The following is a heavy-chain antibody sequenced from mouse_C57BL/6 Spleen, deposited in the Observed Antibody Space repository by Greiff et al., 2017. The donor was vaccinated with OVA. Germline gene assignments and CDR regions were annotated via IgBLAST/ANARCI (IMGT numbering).Heavy chain of an antibody. V-gene: IGHV5-16*01. D-gene: IGHD2-2*01. Sequence: EVKLVESEGGLVQPGSSMKLSCTASGFTFSDYYMAWVRQVPEKGLEWVANINYDGSSTYYLDSLKSRFIISRDNAKNILYLQMSSLKSEDTATYYCARERAGYPYYFDYWGQGTTLTVSS. CDR3: ARERAGYPYYFDY. CDR2: INYDGSST. CDR1: GFTFSDYY. J-gene: IGHJ2*01.